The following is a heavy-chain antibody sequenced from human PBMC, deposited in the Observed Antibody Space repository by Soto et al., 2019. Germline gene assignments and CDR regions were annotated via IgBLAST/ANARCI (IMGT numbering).Heavy chain of an antibody. J-gene: IGHJ4*02. Sequence: SEILSLTCAVYGGSFIGYYWSWIRQPPGKGLGWIGEINHSGSTNYNPSLTSRATMSVDTSKNQFSLNLKSITAADTAVYYCVRVGVGIGNHFDSWGRGTLVTVSS. CDR3: VRVGVGIGNHFDS. V-gene: IGHV4-34*01. CDR2: INHSGST. D-gene: IGHD1-26*01. CDR1: GGSFIGYY.